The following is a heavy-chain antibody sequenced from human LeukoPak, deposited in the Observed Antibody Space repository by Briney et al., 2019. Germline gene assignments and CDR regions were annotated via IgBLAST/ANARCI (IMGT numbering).Heavy chain of an antibody. CDR2: ISGDGGTT. D-gene: IGHD1-1*01. CDR3: AKHNWNYDS. J-gene: IGHJ5*01. V-gene: IGHV3-43*02. CDR1: GFTFDDFS. Sequence: PGGSLRLSCAASGFTFDDFSMHWVRQAPGKGLEWVSLISGDGGTTYYADSVKGRFTISRDNSKNSLYLQMSSLRTEDTALYYCAKHNWNYDSWGQGTLVTVSS.